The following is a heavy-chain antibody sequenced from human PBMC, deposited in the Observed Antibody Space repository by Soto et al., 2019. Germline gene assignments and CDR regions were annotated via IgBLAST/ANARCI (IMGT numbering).Heavy chain of an antibody. CDR2: INAGNGNT. J-gene: IGHJ4*02. D-gene: IGHD2-21*01. V-gene: IGHV1-3*05. CDR1: GYTFTSYA. Sequence: QGQLVQSGAEEKKPGDSVKVSCKASGYTFTSYAMHWVRQAPGQRLEWMGWINAGNGNTKYSQKFQGRVTITRDTAARTAYMEMSSLRSEDTAVYYCARGVGGCDYWGQGTLVTASS. CDR3: ARGVGGCDY.